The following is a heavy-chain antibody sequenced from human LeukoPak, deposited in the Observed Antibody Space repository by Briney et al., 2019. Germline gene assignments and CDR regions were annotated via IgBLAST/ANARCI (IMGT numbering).Heavy chain of an antibody. CDR1: GYTFTSYD. V-gene: IGHV1-8*01. J-gene: IGHJ6*02. Sequence: ASVKVSCKASGYTFTSYDINWVRQATGQGPEWMGWMNPNSGNTGYGQKFQGRVSTTRDTSISTAYMELRSLRSEDTAVYYCARGRLTTVTTWYYHGMDVWGHGTTVTVSS. CDR2: MNPNSGNT. CDR3: ARGRLTTVTTWYYHGMDV. D-gene: IGHD4-17*01.